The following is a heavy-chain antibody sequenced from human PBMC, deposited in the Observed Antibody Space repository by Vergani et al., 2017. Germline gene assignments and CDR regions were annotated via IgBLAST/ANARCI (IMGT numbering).Heavy chain of an antibody. CDR1: GFTFSSYS. CDR2: ISSSSSYI. Sequence: EVQLVESGGDLVQPGGSLRLSCAASGFTFSSYSMNWVRQAPGKGLEWVSSISSSSSYIYYADSVKGRFTISRDNAKNSLYLQMNSLRAEDTAVYYCARRATITRVRSLDYWGQGTLVTVSS. J-gene: IGHJ4*02. V-gene: IGHV3-21*01. D-gene: IGHD3-10*01. CDR3: ARRATITRVRSLDY.